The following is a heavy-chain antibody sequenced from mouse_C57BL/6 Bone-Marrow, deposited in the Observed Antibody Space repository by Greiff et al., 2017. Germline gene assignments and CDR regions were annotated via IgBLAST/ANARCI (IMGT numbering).Heavy chain of an antibody. CDR2: IRSKSNNYAT. D-gene: IGHD2-5*01. CDR3: VRQGVTNPFAY. CDR1: GFSFNTYA. V-gene: IGHV10-1*01. Sequence: EVKVVESGGGLVQPKGSLTLSCAASGFSFNTYAMNWVRQAPGKGLEWVARIRSKSNNYATYSADSVKDRFTISRDDSESMLYLQMNNMKTEDTAMYYCVRQGVTNPFAYWGQGTLVTVPA. J-gene: IGHJ3*01.